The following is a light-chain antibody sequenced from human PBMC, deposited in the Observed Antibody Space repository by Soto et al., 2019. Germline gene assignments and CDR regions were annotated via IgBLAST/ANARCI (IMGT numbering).Light chain of an antibody. Sequence: QMTQSPSSLSASVGDRVTITCRASQAIRNDLAWYQQKPGKAPNLLIYAASNLHSGVPSRFSGSGSGTDFTLTISSLQPEDFATYYCLQDYNYPRTFAQGTKVEI. V-gene: IGKV1-6*01. CDR1: QAIRND. CDR3: LQDYNYPRT. CDR2: AAS. J-gene: IGKJ1*01.